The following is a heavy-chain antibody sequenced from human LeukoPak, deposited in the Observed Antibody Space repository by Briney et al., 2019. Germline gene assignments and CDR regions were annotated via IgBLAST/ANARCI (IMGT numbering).Heavy chain of an antibody. Sequence: ASVKVSCKASGYTFTSYGIGWVRQAPGQGLKWMGWISAYNGNTNYAQKLQGRVTMTTDTSTSTAYMELRSLRSDDTAVYYCARAVCSGGSCYFDYWGQGTLVTVSS. J-gene: IGHJ4*02. CDR3: ARAVCSGGSCYFDY. V-gene: IGHV1-18*01. CDR1: GYTFTSYG. CDR2: ISAYNGNT. D-gene: IGHD2-15*01.